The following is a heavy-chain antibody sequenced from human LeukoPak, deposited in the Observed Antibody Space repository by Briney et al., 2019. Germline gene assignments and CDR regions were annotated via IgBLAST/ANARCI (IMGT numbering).Heavy chain of an antibody. Sequence: GESLKISCKGSGYSFTSYWIGWVRQMPGKGLEWMGIIYPGDSDTRYSLSFQGQVTISADKSISTAYLQWSSLKASDTAMYYCARAGYYYDSSGYEDPSDYWGQGTLVTVSS. CDR1: GYSFTSYW. D-gene: IGHD3-22*01. CDR3: ARAGYYYDSSGYEDPSDY. CDR2: IYPGDSDT. V-gene: IGHV5-51*01. J-gene: IGHJ4*02.